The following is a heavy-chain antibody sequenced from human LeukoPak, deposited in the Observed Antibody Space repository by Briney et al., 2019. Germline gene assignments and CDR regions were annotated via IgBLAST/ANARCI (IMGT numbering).Heavy chain of an antibody. CDR1: GFTFDDYG. CDR3: ARMVAGYRALDAFDI. Sequence: RAGGSLRLPCAASGFTFDDYGMSWVRQAPGKGLEWVSGINWNGGSTGYADSVKGRFTISRDNAKNSLYLQMNSLRAEDTALYYCARMVAGYRALDAFDIWGQGTMVTVSS. J-gene: IGHJ3*02. CDR2: INWNGGST. V-gene: IGHV3-20*04. D-gene: IGHD1-1*01.